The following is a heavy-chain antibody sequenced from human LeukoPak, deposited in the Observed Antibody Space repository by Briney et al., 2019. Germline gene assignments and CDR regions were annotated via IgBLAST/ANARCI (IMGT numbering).Heavy chain of an antibody. Sequence: PSETLSLTCAVSGYSISSGYYWGWIRPPPGKGLEWIGIIYHSGGTYYNPSLKSRVTISVDTSKNQFSLKLSSVTAADTAVYYCAREGDLQAYCGGDCYSYFDYWGQGTLVTVSS. J-gene: IGHJ4*02. D-gene: IGHD2-21*02. CDR3: AREGDLQAYCGGDCYSYFDY. CDR2: IYHSGGT. CDR1: GYSISSGYY. V-gene: IGHV4-38-2*02.